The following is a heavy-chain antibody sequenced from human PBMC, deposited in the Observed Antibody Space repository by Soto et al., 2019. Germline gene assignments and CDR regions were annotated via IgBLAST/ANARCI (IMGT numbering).Heavy chain of an antibody. Sequence: GGSLRLSFAASGVTVSSNYMSWVRQAPGKGLEWVSVIYSGGSTYYADSVKGRFTISRDNSKNTLYLQMNSLRAEDTAVYYCARHGYNYGGGYFDYWGQGTLVTVSS. D-gene: IGHD5-18*01. J-gene: IGHJ4*02. CDR3: ARHGYNYGGGYFDY. CDR1: GVTVSSNY. CDR2: IYSGGST. V-gene: IGHV3-66*04.